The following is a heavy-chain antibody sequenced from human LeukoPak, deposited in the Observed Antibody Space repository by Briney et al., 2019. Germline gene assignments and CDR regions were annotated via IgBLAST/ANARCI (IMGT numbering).Heavy chain of an antibody. CDR2: ISGSGGST. J-gene: IGHJ4*02. V-gene: IGHV3-23*01. D-gene: IGHD3-10*01. CDR1: GFTFSSYA. Sequence: GGSLRLSCAASGFTFSSYAMSWVRQAPGKGLEWVSVISGSGGSTDYADSVKGRSTVSRDNSKNTLYLQMNSLRAEDTAVYYCAKDSDYYGSGSYYDYWGQGTLVTVSS. CDR3: AKDSDYYGSGSYYDY.